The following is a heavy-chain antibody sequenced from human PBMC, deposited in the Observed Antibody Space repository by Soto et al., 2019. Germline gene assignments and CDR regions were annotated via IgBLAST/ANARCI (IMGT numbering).Heavy chain of an antibody. Sequence: QVQLQESGPGLVKPSETLSLTCTVSGGSISRYYWSWIRQPPGKGLEWIGYMYNTGSTVYNPSFKSRFTISVDTSKTQFSLKLNSVTAADTAVYYCARDLWGYCGTDCYPLDVWGQGTTVTVSS. J-gene: IGHJ6*02. CDR2: MYNTGST. CDR3: ARDLWGYCGTDCYPLDV. D-gene: IGHD2-21*02. V-gene: IGHV4-59*01. CDR1: GGSISRYY.